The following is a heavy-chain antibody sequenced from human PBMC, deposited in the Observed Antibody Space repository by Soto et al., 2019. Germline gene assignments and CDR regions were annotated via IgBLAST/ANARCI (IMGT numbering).Heavy chain of an antibody. V-gene: IGHV5-51*01. CDR2: IYPGDSDT. CDR3: ARYYYDSSADYYYYGMDV. D-gene: IGHD3-22*01. CDR1: GYSFTSYW. J-gene: IGHJ6*02. Sequence: GESLKISCKGSGYSFTSYWIGWVRQMPGKGLEWMGIIYPGDSDTRYSPSFQGQVTISADKSISTAYLQWSSLKASDTAMYYCARYYYDSSADYYYYGMDVWGQGTTVTVSS.